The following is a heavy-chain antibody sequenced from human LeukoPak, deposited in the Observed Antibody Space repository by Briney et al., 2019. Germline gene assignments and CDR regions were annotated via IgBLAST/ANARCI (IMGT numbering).Heavy chain of an antibody. CDR3: ARDIVATILPHDAFDI. J-gene: IGHJ3*02. CDR2: ISAYNGNT. D-gene: IGHD5-12*01. V-gene: IGHV1-18*01. Sequence: GASVKVSCKASGYTFTSYGISWVRQAPGQGLEWMGWISAYNGNTNYAQKLQGRVTMTTDTSTSTAYMELSSLRSEDTAVYYCARDIVATILPHDAFDIWGPGTMVTVSS. CDR1: GYTFTSYG.